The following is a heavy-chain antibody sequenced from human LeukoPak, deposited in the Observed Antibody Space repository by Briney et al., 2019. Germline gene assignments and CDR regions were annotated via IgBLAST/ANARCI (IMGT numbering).Heavy chain of an antibody. D-gene: IGHD3-22*01. CDR1: GGSISSYY. CDR2: IYYSGST. Sequence: WETLSLTCTVSGGSISSYYWSWIRQPPGKGLEWIGYIYYSGSTNYNPSLKSRVALSVDTSKNQFSLNLSSVTAADTAVYYCARIRTNNYDAYFDYWGQGTLVIVSS. CDR3: ARIRTNNYDAYFDY. J-gene: IGHJ4*02. V-gene: IGHV4-59*01.